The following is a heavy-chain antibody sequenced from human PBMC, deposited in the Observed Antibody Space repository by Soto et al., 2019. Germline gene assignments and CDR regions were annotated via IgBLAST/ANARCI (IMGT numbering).Heavy chain of an antibody. D-gene: IGHD6-6*01. V-gene: IGHV4-59*01. CDR1: GGSISSYY. CDR3: ARAHLMAARQPSSHSPDYYYYGMDV. J-gene: IGHJ6*02. CDR2: IYYSGST. Sequence: QVQLQESGPGLVKPSETLSLTCTVSGGSISSYYWSWIRQPPGKGLEWIGYIYYSGSTNYNPSLKSRVTISVDTSKNQFSLKPSSVTAADTAVYYCARAHLMAARQPSSHSPDYYYYGMDVWGQGTTVTVSS.